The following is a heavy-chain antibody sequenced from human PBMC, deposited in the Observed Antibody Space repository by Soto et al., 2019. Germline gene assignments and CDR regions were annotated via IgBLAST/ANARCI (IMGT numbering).Heavy chain of an antibody. V-gene: IGHV4-39*01. D-gene: IGHD4-17*01. Sequence: QLQLQESGPGLVKPSATLSLTCTVSGGSISSSSYYWGWIRQPPGKGLEWIGSIYYSGSTYYNPSLKSRVTISVDTSKNQFSLKLSSVTAADTAVYYCASPSGGGYGDYSGDYWGQGTLVTVSS. CDR2: IYYSGST. CDR3: ASPSGGGYGDYSGDY. J-gene: IGHJ4*02. CDR1: GGSISSSSYY.